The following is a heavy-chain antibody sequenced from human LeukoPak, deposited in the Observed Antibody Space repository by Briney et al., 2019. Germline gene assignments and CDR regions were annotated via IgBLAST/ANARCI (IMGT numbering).Heavy chain of an antibody. D-gene: IGHD2-15*01. V-gene: IGHV3-48*04. Sequence: PGGSLRLSCAASGFTFSSYSMNWVRQAPGKGLECVSYISSSSSTIYYADSVKGRFTISRDNSKNSLYLQMNSLRTEDTALYYCAKDGGDCSGGSCYNYYYYMDVWGKGTTVTVSS. CDR1: GFTFSSYS. CDR3: AKDGGDCSGGSCYNYYYYMDV. CDR2: ISSSSSTI. J-gene: IGHJ6*03.